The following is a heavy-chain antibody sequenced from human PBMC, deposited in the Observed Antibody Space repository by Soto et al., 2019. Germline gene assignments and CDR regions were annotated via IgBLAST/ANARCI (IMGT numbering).Heavy chain of an antibody. CDR3: ARHDYQRSSTMDV. D-gene: IGHD3-16*01. V-gene: IGHV5-10-1*01. CDR1: GYSFSTYW. Sequence: GESLKISCKGSGYSFSTYWISWVRQMPGKGLEWMGRIDPSDSDTNYSPSFQGHVTISADKSISTAYLQWSSLKASDTAMYYCARHDYQRSSTMDVWGQGSTVTVSS. CDR2: IDPSDSDT. J-gene: IGHJ6*02.